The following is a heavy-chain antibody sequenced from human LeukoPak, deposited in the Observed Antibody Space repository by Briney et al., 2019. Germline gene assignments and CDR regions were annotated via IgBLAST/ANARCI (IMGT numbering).Heavy chain of an antibody. J-gene: IGHJ4*02. V-gene: IGHV3-53*01. CDR2: IYSGGYT. CDR1: GFTVSSNY. D-gene: IGHD2-2*01. CDR3: ARDACSSTSCYAARVDGY. Sequence: PGGSLRLSCAASGFTVSSNYMSWVRQAPGKGLEWVSVIYSGGYTDYADSVKGRFTISRDNSKNTLYLQMNSLRAEDTAVYYCARDACSSTSCYAARVDGYWGQGTLVTVSS.